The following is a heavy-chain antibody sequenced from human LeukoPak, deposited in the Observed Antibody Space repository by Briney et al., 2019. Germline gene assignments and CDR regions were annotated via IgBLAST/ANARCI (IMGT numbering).Heavy chain of an antibody. D-gene: IGHD6-6*01. CDR1: GGTFSSYA. J-gene: IGHJ6*03. CDR3: ARVGVAARPRYYYYYMDV. Sequence: SVKVSCKASGGTFSSYAISWVRQAPGQGLEWMGGIIPIFGTANYAQKFQGRVTITADKSTSTAYMELSSLRSEDTAVYYCARVGVAARPRYYYYYMDVWGKGTTVTVSS. CDR2: IIPIFGTA. V-gene: IGHV1-69*06.